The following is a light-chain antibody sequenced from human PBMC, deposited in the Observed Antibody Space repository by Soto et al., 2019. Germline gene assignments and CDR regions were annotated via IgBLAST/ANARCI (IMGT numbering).Light chain of an antibody. V-gene: IGLV2-8*01. CDR1: RSDVGAYKY. CDR2: EVS. J-gene: IGLJ3*02. CDR3: TSYVGSNIWV. Sequence: QSPLTQPPFASGSPGQSVTISFTGTRSDVGAYKYVSWYQQYPGKAPKLMIYEVSKRPSGVPDRFSGSKSGNTASLTVSGLQADDEADYYGTSYVGSNIWVFGGGAQLTVL.